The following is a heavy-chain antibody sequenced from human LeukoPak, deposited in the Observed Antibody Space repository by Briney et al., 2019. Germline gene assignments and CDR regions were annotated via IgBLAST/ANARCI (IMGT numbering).Heavy chain of an antibody. Sequence: GGSLRLSCAASGFTVSSNYMNWVRQAPGKGLEWVSVIYAGDSTYYADSVKGRFTISRDNAKNSLYLQMNSLRAEDTAVYYCARAASRGYSYGFDYWGQGTLVTVSS. J-gene: IGHJ4*02. D-gene: IGHD5-18*01. CDR2: IYAGDST. V-gene: IGHV3-53*01. CDR3: ARAASRGYSYGFDY. CDR1: GFTVSSNY.